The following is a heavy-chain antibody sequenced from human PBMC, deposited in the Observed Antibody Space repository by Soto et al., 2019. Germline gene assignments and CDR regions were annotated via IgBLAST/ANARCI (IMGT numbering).Heavy chain of an antibody. CDR2: ISNDGSNE. V-gene: IGHV3-30*18. J-gene: IGHJ4*02. Sequence: QVQLVESGGGVVQPGRSLRLSCAGSGLTFRWFGMNWVRQAPGKGLEWVARISNDGSNEYYVDSVKGRFTISRDNSKNTLYLQMDSLRAEDTAVYYCAKGEVRGIIPSYFDYWGLGTLVTVSS. CDR1: GLTFRWFG. D-gene: IGHD3-10*01. CDR3: AKGEVRGIIPSYFDY.